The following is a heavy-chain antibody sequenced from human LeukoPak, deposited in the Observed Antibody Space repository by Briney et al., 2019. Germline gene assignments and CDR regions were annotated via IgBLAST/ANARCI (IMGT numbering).Heavy chain of an antibody. J-gene: IGHJ4*02. CDR1: GFTFSSYS. CDR2: ISSSSSYI. D-gene: IGHD3-10*01. CDR3: AREGEHYYGSGSYYKAFDY. V-gene: IGHV3-21*01. Sequence: GXXLRLSCAASGFTFSSYSMNWVRQAPGKGLEWVSSISSSSSYIYYADSVKGRFNISRDNDKNSLYLQMNSLRAEDTAVYYCAREGEHYYGSGSYYKAFDYWGQGTLVTVSS.